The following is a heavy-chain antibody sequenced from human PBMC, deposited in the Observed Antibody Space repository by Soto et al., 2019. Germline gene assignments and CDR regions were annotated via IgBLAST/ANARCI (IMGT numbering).Heavy chain of an antibody. CDR1: GFTFSSYW. CDR2: INADGNSI. V-gene: IGHV3-74*01. Sequence: GGSLSLSCAVSGFTFSSYWMHWVRQAPGKGLVWVSRINADGNSISYPDSVKGRFTISRDNAKNTLYLQTNSLRAEDTAVYYCERGSLTNDFDIWGQGTMVTVS. CDR3: ERGSLTNDFDI. J-gene: IGHJ3*02. D-gene: IGHD3-9*01.